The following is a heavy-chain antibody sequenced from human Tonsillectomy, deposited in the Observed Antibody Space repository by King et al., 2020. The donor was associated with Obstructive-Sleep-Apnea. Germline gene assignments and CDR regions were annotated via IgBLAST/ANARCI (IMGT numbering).Heavy chain of an antibody. CDR3: ARERTTVTTTHGFDI. J-gene: IGHJ3*02. V-gene: IGHV7-4-1*02. D-gene: IGHD4-17*01. Sequence: VQLVESGSELRKPGASGKVSCKASGYIFTTYGIHWVRQAPGQGLEWLGWINTDTGNPTYAQGFTGRFVFSLDTSVSTSYLHINSLEAEDTAVYYCARERTTVTTTHGFDIWGQGTMVTVSS. CDR2: INTDTGNP. CDR1: GYIFTTYG.